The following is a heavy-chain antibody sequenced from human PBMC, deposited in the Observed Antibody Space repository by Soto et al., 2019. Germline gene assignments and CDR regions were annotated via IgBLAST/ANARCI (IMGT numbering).Heavy chain of an antibody. J-gene: IGHJ5*02. Sequence: SETLSLTCTVSCGSIGSYYWSWIRQPPGKGLEWIGYIYYSDSINYTPSLKSRVIISDDTSKNQFSLRLSSVTAADTAVYYCARAYYVTSGYSLDPWGQGIVVTV. D-gene: IGHD3-22*01. CDR1: CGSIGSYY. CDR2: IYYSDSI. CDR3: ARAYYVTSGYSLDP. V-gene: IGHV4-59*01.